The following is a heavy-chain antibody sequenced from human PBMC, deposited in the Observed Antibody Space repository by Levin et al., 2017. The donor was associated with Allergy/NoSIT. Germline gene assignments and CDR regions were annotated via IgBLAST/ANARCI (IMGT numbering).Heavy chain of an antibody. CDR3: ARLGTKPQTDY. V-gene: IGHV1-2*02. Sequence: GESLKISCKASGYTFTGYYMHWVRQAPGQGLEWMGWINPNSGGTNYAQKFQGRVTMTRDTSISTAYMELSRLRSDDMAVYYCARLGTKPQTDYWGQGTLVTVSS. CDR1: GYTFTGYY. J-gene: IGHJ4*02. D-gene: IGHD1-1*01. CDR2: INPNSGGT.